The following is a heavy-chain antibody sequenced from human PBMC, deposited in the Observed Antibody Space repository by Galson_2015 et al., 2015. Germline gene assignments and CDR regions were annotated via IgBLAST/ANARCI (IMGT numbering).Heavy chain of an antibody. CDR2: IVVGSGNT. D-gene: IGHD3-22*01. J-gene: IGHJ3*02. Sequence: SVKVSCKASGFTFTSSAVQWVRQARGQRLEWIGWIVVGSGNTNYAQKFQERVTITRDMSTSTAYMELSSLRSEDTAVYYCAALGAGLITMIRLAFDIWGQGTMVTVSS. V-gene: IGHV1-58*01. CDR3: AALGAGLITMIRLAFDI. CDR1: GFTFTSSA.